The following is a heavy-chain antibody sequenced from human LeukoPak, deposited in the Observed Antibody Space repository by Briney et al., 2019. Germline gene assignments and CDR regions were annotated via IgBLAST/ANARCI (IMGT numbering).Heavy chain of an antibody. D-gene: IGHD3-10*02. J-gene: IGHJ3*02. V-gene: IGHV3-7*03. Sequence: GGSLRLSCAASGFSFNSYWMSWVRQAPGKGLEWVAAIKQDGSEKYYVDSVKGRFTISRDNVKNSLYLQMNSLGAEDTAVYYCASLYSAAFDIWGQGTMVTVSS. CDR2: IKQDGSEK. CDR1: GFSFNSYW. CDR3: ASLYSAAFDI.